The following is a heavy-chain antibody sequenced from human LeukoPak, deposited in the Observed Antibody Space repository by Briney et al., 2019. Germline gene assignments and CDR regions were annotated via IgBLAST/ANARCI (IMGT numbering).Heavy chain of an antibody. Sequence: PGGSLRLSCAASGFMFSSNWMTWVRQAPGKGLEWLANVNPGESEIYFADSVRGRFTISRGNAKNSLSLQINGLRADDTAVYYCARHSDWSYDYWGQGTLVTVSS. CDR1: GFMFSSNW. D-gene: IGHD1-7*01. CDR2: VNPGESEI. J-gene: IGHJ4*02. CDR3: ARHSDWSYDY. V-gene: IGHV3-7*01.